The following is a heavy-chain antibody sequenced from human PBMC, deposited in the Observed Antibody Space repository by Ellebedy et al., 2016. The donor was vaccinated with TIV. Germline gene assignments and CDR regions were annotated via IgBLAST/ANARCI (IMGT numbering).Heavy chain of an antibody. Sequence: MPSETLSLTCTVSGGSISSYYWSWIRQPPGKGLEWIGYIYYSGSTNYNPSLKSRVTISVDTSKNQFSLKLSSVTAADTAVYYCARILSFRAGTDFDSWGQGTLVTVSS. D-gene: IGHD6-13*01. CDR3: ARILSFRAGTDFDS. CDR2: IYYSGST. V-gene: IGHV4-59*08. J-gene: IGHJ4*02. CDR1: GGSISSYY.